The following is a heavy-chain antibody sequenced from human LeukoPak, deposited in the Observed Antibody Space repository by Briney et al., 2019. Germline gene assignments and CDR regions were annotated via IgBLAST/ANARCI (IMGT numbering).Heavy chain of an antibody. CDR3: ARQIQLWSLDAFDI. Sequence: EASVKVSCKASGYTFTGYYMHWVRQAPGQGLEWMGWINPNSGGTNYAQKFQGRVTMTRDTSISTAYMELSRLRSDDTAVYYSARQIQLWSLDAFDIWGQGTMVTVSS. CDR2: INPNSGGT. V-gene: IGHV1-2*02. D-gene: IGHD5-18*01. J-gene: IGHJ3*02. CDR1: GYTFTGYY.